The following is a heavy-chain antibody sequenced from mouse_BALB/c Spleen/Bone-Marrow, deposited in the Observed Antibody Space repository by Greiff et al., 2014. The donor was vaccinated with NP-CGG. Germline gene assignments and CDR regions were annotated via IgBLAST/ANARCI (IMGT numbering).Heavy chain of an antibody. V-gene: IGHV1S127*01. CDR1: GYTFTSYW. CDR2: IDPSDNYT. J-gene: IGHJ3*01. Sequence: QVQLQQPGAELVKPGASVKMSCKASGYTFTSYWMHWVKQRPGQGLEWIGAIDPSDNYTRYNQEFKGKATLTVDTSSSTAYMQLSSLTSEDSAVYYCTNLGTYWGQGTLVTVSA. D-gene: IGHD2-14*01. CDR3: TNLGTY.